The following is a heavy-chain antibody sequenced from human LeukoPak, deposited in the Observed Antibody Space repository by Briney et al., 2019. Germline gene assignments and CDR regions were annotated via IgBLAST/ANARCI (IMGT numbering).Heavy chain of an antibody. CDR2: INYSGST. V-gene: IGHV4-34*01. Sequence: SETLSLTCAVYGGSFSGYYWNWIRHSSGKGLEWIGEINYSGSTNYNPSLKSRVTISVDTSKNQFSLKLSSVTAADTAMYYCARGTPRFDSWSQGTMVTVS. CDR1: GGSFSGYY. CDR3: ARGTPRFDS. D-gene: IGHD2-15*01. J-gene: IGHJ3*01.